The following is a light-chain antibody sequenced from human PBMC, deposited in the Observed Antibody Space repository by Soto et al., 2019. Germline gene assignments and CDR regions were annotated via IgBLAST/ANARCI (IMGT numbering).Light chain of an antibody. CDR1: QSVTSTY. CDR2: AAY. Sequence: EIVLTQSPGTLSLSPGERVTLSCRASQSVTSTYLAWFQQRPGQSPRLLIYAAYNRATGIPDRFSGSGSGTDFTLTISRLEPEDFAVYYCQQYDSSPKTFGQGTKVDI. J-gene: IGKJ1*01. CDR3: QQYDSSPKT. V-gene: IGKV3-20*01.